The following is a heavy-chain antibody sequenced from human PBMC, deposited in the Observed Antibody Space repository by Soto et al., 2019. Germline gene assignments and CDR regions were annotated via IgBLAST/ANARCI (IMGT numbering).Heavy chain of an antibody. CDR2: IYYTGST. Sequence: QVQLQESGPGLAKPSETLSLTCTVSGGSISSYYWSWIRQPPGKGLEWIGYIYYTGSTNYNPSLKSRVTISVDTSKNQFSLSLTSVTAADTAVYYCARHSGGYNGFDFSYWGQGALVTVSS. V-gene: IGHV4-59*08. CDR1: GGSISSYY. CDR3: ARHSGGYNGFDFSY. J-gene: IGHJ4*02. D-gene: IGHD5-12*01.